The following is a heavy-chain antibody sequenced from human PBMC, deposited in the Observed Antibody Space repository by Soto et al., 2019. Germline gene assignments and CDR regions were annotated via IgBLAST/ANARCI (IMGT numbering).Heavy chain of an antibody. CDR3: ARKEISGYFNWFVP. D-gene: IGHD3-22*01. Sequence: GESLKISCRTSGYKFTSSWIAWVRQMPGKGLEWMGIIFPSDSDTRYSPSFQGQVTISADRSTSTVFLQWASLKASDTAVYLCARKEISGYFNWFVPWGQGTLVTV. J-gene: IGHJ5*02. V-gene: IGHV5-51*01. CDR2: IFPSDSDT. CDR1: GYKFTSSW.